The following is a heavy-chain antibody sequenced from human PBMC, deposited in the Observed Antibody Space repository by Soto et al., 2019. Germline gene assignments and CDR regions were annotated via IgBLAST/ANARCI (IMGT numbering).Heavy chain of an antibody. CDR1: GFTFSSYG. D-gene: IGHD5-12*01. Sequence: QVQLVESGGGVVQPGRSLRLSCAASGFTFSSYGMHWVRQAPGKGLEWVAVIWYDGSNKYYADSVKGRFTSSRDNSKNSLYLQMNSLRAEDTAVYYCAREERGDIVATRPFDYWGQGTLVTVSS. J-gene: IGHJ4*02. V-gene: IGHV3-33*01. CDR3: AREERGDIVATRPFDY. CDR2: IWYDGSNK.